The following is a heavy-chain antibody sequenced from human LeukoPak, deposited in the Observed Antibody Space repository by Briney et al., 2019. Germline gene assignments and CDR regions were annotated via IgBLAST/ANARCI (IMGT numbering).Heavy chain of an antibody. CDR3: ARDSIAAAGTGPAYNWFDP. D-gene: IGHD6-13*01. V-gene: IGHV4-4*07. Sequence: SETLSLTCTVSGGSISSYYWSWIRQPAGKGLEWIGRIYTSGSTNYSPSLKSRVTMSVDTSKNQFSLKLSSVTAADTAVYYCARDSIAAAGTGPAYNWFDPWGQGTLVTVSS. CDR1: GGSISSYY. J-gene: IGHJ5*02. CDR2: IYTSGST.